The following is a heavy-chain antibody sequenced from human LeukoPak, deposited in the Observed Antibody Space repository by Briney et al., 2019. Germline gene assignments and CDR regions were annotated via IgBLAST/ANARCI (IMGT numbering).Heavy chain of an antibody. CDR2: ISSSGSSI. CDR1: GFTLSSYS. J-gene: IGHJ6*04. Sequence: GGYLRLSGAASGFTLSSYSMNWVRQAPGKGLEWVSYISSSGSSIYYADSVKGRFTISRDNAKNSLYLQMNSLRAEDTAVYYCTTGVLLWFGELSPFWGKGTTVTVSS. CDR3: TTGVLLWFGELSPF. V-gene: IGHV3-48*04. D-gene: IGHD3-10*01.